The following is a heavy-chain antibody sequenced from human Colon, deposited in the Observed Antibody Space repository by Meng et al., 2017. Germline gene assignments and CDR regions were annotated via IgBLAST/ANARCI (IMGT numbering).Heavy chain of an antibody. Sequence: QLQLQESGPGLVKPSETLSLTCTVSGGSITGYCGSWIRQPPGKGLEWIGYIYYSGSTYYNPSLKSRVTISVDTSKNQFSLKLRFVTAADTAVYYCARAEGNWNFVYWGQGTLVTVSS. CDR3: ARAEGNWNFVY. J-gene: IGHJ4*02. V-gene: IGHV4-59*12. D-gene: IGHD1-20*01. CDR2: IYYSGST. CDR1: GGSITGYC.